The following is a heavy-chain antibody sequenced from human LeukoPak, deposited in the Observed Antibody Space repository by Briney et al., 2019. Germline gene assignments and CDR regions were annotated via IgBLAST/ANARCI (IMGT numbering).Heavy chain of an antibody. CDR3: ASHGDPLDY. CDR1: GFTFSSYW. V-gene: IGHV3-7*01. J-gene: IGHJ4*02. D-gene: IGHD4-17*01. Sequence: PGGSLRLSCAASGFTFSSYWMSWGGQAPGKGGEGGANIKQDGSEKYYVDSVKGRLTISRDNAKNSLYLQMNSRRAEDTAVYYCASHGDPLDYWGQGTLVTVSS. CDR2: IKQDGSEK.